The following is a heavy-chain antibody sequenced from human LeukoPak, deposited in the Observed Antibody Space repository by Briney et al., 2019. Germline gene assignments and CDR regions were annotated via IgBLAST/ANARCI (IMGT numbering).Heavy chain of an antibody. CDR2: INHSGST. V-gene: IGHV4-34*01. D-gene: IGHD6-6*01. CDR3: ASLYSSSSYYFDY. Sequence: SETLSLTCAVYDGSFSGYYWSWIRQPPGKGLEWIGEINHSGSTNYNPSLKSRVTISVDTSKNQFSLKLSSVTAADTAVYYCASLYSSSSYYFDYWGQGTLVTVSS. CDR1: DGSFSGYY. J-gene: IGHJ4*02.